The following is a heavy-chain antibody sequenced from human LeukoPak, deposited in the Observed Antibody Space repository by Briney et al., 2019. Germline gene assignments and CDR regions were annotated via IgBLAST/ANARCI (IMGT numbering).Heavy chain of an antibody. V-gene: IGHV4-4*09. CDR2: IYFTGST. CDR3: ARRLARTYFFDY. J-gene: IGHJ4*02. CDR1: GDSISSFY. Sequence: SETLSLTCTVSGDSISSFYWTWIRQPPGKGLEWIGNIYFTGSTKFNPSLESRVTISVDTSKSHFSLKLNSVTAADTAVYYCARRLARTYFFDYWGQGTLVTVST. D-gene: IGHD5-12*01.